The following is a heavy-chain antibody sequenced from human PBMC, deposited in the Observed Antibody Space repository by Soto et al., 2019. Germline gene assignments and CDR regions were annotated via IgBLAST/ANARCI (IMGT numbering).Heavy chain of an antibody. Sequence: EVQLVESGGGLVQPGGSLRLSCAASGFTFSSYDMTWVRQAPGKGLEWVSYISRTSSTIYYSDSVKGRFTVSRDNAKNSLYLQMNSLRDEETAVYYCARGAGPDRWGRGALVTVSS. V-gene: IGHV3-48*02. J-gene: IGHJ2*01. CDR2: ISRTSSTI. D-gene: IGHD6-19*01. CDR3: ARGAGPDR. CDR1: GFTFSSYD.